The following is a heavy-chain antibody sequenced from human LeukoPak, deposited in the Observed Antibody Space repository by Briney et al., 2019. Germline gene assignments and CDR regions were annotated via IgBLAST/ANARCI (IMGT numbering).Heavy chain of an antibody. CDR3: ARAGLPWFGELPTVNRFDP. J-gene: IGHJ5*02. V-gene: IGHV1-69*05. CDR1: GGTFSSYA. CDR2: IIPIFGTA. D-gene: IGHD3-10*01. Sequence: ASVKVSCKASGGTFSSYAISWVRQAPGQGLEWMGGIIPIFGTANYAQKFQGRVTITTDESTSTAYMELSSLRSEDTAVYYCARAGLPWFGELPTVNRFDPWGQGTLVTVSS.